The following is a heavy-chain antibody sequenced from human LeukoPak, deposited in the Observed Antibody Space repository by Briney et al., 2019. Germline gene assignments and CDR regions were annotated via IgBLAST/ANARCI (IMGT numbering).Heavy chain of an antibody. Sequence: GGSLRLSCAASGFTASSNYLSWFRQAPGKGLEWVSVIYSGGSTYYADSVKGRFTISRDNSKNTLYLQMNSLRAEDTAVYYCARAAPRRDGYNYLAYWGQGTLVTVSS. J-gene: IGHJ4*02. CDR1: GFTASSNY. CDR2: IYSGGST. D-gene: IGHD5-24*01. CDR3: ARAAPRRDGYNYLAY. V-gene: IGHV3-53*01.